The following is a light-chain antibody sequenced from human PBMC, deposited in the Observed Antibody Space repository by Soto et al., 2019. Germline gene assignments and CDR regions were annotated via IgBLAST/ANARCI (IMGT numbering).Light chain of an antibody. CDR1: QSVSSN. CDR3: QQYGSSPT. V-gene: IGKV3-20*01. J-gene: IGKJ1*01. CDR2: GAS. Sequence: EIVMTQSPATLCVSPGERATLSGRASQSVSSNLAWYQPKPGKAPRLLMFGASRRATGIPDRLNGSGSGTDFTLTIRRLEPEDFAVYYCQQYGSSPTFGQGTKVDIK.